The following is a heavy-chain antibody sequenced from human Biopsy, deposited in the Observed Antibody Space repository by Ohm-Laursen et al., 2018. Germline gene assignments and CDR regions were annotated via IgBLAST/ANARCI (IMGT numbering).Heavy chain of an antibody. V-gene: IGHV4-59*11. CDR3: ARGSNDFGGLYFPR. D-gene: IGHD4-23*01. J-gene: IGHJ4*02. CDR1: GGSFTGHY. CDR2: ISHTGYT. Sequence: TLSLTCPVSGGSFTGHYWTWIRQPPGKGLEWIGHISHTGYTSYKSSLKSRVTISLDTSRKHFSLRLTSLAAADTAVYYCARGSNDFGGLYFPRWGQGTLLTVSS.